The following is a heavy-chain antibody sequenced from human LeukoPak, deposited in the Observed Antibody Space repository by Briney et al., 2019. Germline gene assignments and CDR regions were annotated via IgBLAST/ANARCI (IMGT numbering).Heavy chain of an antibody. D-gene: IGHD1-7*01. CDR3: ARGRRETGTTTEIDAFDI. CDR1: GGSFSGYY. Sequence: KTSETLSLTCAVYGGSFSGYYWSWIRQPPGKGLEWIGEINHSGSTNYNPSLKSRVTISVDTSKNQFSLKLSSVTAADTAVYYCARGRRETGTTTEIDAFDIWGQGTMVTVSS. V-gene: IGHV4-34*01. CDR2: INHSGST. J-gene: IGHJ3*02.